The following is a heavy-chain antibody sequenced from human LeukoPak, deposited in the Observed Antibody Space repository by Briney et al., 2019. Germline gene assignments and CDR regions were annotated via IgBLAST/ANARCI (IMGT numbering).Heavy chain of an antibody. CDR2: IYYSGST. D-gene: IGHD4-17*01. J-gene: IGHJ4*02. CDR3: ARRGYGDYGDY. V-gene: IGHV4-39*01. CDR1: GGSISSSSYY. Sequence: PSETLSLTCTVSGGSISSSSYYWGWIRQPPGKGLEWIGSIYYSGSTYYNPSLKSLATISVDTSKNQYSLKLSSVTAAYTAVYYCARRGYGDYGDYWGQGTLVTVSS.